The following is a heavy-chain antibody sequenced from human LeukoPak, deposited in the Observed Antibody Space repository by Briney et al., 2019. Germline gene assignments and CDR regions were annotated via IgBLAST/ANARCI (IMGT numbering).Heavy chain of an antibody. CDR1: GFTFSSCA. V-gene: IGHV3-23*01. Sequence: PGGSLRLSCAASGFTFSSCAMSWVRQAPGKGLEWVSAISGGGGNTYYADSVKGRFTISRDNSKNTLFLQMNSLRAEDTALYYCAKGPFIEVAGTTWDYWGLGTLVTVSS. CDR2: ISGGGGNT. CDR3: AKGPFIEVAGTTWDY. J-gene: IGHJ4*02. D-gene: IGHD6-19*01.